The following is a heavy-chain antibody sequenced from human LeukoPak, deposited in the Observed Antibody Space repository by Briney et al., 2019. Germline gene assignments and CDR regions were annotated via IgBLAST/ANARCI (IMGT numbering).Heavy chain of an antibody. CDR1: GYRFTDYY. V-gene: IGHV1-2*02. D-gene: IGHD4-17*01. CDR3: ASGDHRGGDYSSGN. J-gene: IGHJ4*02. CDR2: INPINGDT. Sequence: ASVKVSCKASGYRFTDYYMHWVRHAPRQGLEWVGEINPINGDTLYAQKFRGRVTVTKDTSITTAYMELSRLRSGDTAVYYCASGDHRGGDYSSGNWGQGTLVTVSS.